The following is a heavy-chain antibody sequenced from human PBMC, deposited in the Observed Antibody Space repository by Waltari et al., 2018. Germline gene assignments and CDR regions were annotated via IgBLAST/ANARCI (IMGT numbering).Heavy chain of an antibody. CDR2: IKQDGSGK. Sequence: EVQLVESGGGLVQPGGSLRLSCAASGFTFSSYWMSWVRQAPGKGLEWVANIKQDGSGKYYVDSVKGRFTIARDNAKNSLYLQMNSLRAEDTAVYYCARDRGGSNWGAQNAFDIWGQGTMVTVSS. J-gene: IGHJ3*02. CDR1: GFTFSSYW. V-gene: IGHV3-7*01. CDR3: ARDRGGSNWGAQNAFDI. D-gene: IGHD7-27*01.